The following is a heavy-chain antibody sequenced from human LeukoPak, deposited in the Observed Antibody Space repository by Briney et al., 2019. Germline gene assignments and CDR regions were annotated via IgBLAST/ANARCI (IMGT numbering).Heavy chain of an antibody. J-gene: IGHJ4*02. V-gene: IGHV3-23*01. D-gene: IGHD3-9*01. CDR2: ISGRGGRT. CDR1: GFPFTTYA. CDR3: AKSTWFDYFDY. Sequence: GGSLRLSCAASGFPFTTYAMSWVRQAPGKGLEWVSAISGRGGRTYYADSVKGRFTIPRDNSENTLYLQMNRLRADDTAIYYCAKSTWFDYFDYWGQGTLVTVSS.